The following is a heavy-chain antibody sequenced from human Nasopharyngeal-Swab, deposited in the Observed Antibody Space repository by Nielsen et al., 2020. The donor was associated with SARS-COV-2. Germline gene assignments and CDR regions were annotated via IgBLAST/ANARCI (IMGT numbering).Heavy chain of an antibody. CDR3: ARGHSRIIVVVPWRKGYFDY. CDR1: GYTFTSYY. J-gene: IGHJ4*02. V-gene: IGHV1-46*01. CDR2: INPSGGST. D-gene: IGHD2-2*01. Sequence: ASVKVSCKASGYTFTSYYMHWVRQAPGQGLEWMRIINPSGGSTSYAQKFQGRVTMTRDTSTSTVYMELSSLRSEDTAVYYCARGHSRIIVVVPWRKGYFDYWGQGTLVTVSS.